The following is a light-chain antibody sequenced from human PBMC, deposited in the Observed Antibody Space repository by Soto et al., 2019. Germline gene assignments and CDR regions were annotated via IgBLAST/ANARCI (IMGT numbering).Light chain of an antibody. CDR2: ENN. J-gene: IGLJ2*01. CDR3: QSYDSSNVV. CDR1: SGSIDSNY. V-gene: IGLV6-57*02. Sequence: NFMLTQPHSVSESPGKTITISCTGSSGSIDSNYVQWYQQRPGSAPTTVIYENNQRPSGVPDRFSGSIDSPSNSASLTISGLQTEDEADYYCQSYDSSNVVFGGGTKLAVL.